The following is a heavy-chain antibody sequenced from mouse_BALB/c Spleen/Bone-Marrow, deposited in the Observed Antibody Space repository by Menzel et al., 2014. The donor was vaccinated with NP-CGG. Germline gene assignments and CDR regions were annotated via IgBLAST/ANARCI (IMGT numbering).Heavy chain of an antibody. V-gene: IGHV1-15*01. CDR2: IDPETGGN. D-gene: IGHD4-1*01. CDR1: GYTFTDYE. J-gene: IGHJ2*01. CDR3: TRNWDDYFDY. Sequence: VQLVESGAELVRPGASVTLSCKASGYTFTDYEIHWVKQTPVHGLEWIGAIDPETGGNAYNQKFKGKATLTADKSSSTAYMELRSLTSGDSAVYYCTRNWDDYFDYWGQGTTLTVSS.